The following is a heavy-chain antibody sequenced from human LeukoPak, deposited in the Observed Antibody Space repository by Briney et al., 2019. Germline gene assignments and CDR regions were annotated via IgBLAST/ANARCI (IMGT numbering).Heavy chain of an antibody. Sequence: PSETLSLTCTVSGYSISSGYYWGWIRQPPGKGLEWIGSIYHSGSTYYNPSLKSRVTISVDTSKNQFSLKLSSVTAADTAVYYCASSDGDLSFDYWGQGTLVTVSP. CDR3: ASSDGDLSFDY. CDR1: GYSISSGYY. J-gene: IGHJ4*02. CDR2: IYHSGST. D-gene: IGHD4-17*01. V-gene: IGHV4-38-2*02.